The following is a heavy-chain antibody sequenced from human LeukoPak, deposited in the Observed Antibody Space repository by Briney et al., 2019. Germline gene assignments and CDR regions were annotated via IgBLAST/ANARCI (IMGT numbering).Heavy chain of an antibody. CDR1: GYSFTINW. D-gene: IGHD3-10*01. V-gene: IGHV5-51*01. Sequence: GESLKISCKGSGYSFTINWIGWVRQMPGKGLEWMGIIYPGDSDTRYSPSFQGQDTISADKSISTAYLQWSSLKASDTAIYYCARRVPRSGSYYYDYWGQGTLVTVSS. J-gene: IGHJ4*02. CDR3: ARRVPRSGSYYYDY. CDR2: IYPGDSDT.